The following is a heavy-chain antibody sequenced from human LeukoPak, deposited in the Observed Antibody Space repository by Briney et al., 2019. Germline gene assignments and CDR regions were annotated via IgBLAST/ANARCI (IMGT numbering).Heavy chain of an antibody. J-gene: IGHJ6*04. CDR3: ARSRHHYYGSGSLPYYGMDV. D-gene: IGHD3-10*01. CDR1: GGTFSSYA. Sequence: ASVKVSCKASGGTFSSYAISWVRQAPGQGLEWMGGIIPIFGTANYAQKFQGRVTITADESTSTAYMELSSLRSEDTAVCYCARSRHHYYGSGSLPYYGMDVWGKGTTVTVSS. V-gene: IGHV1-69*13. CDR2: IIPIFGTA.